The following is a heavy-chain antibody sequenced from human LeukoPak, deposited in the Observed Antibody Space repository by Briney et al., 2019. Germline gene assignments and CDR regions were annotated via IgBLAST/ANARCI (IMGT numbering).Heavy chain of an antibody. CDR1: GYTFTGYH. J-gene: IGHJ4*02. V-gene: IGHV1-24*01. Sequence: GASVKVSCKASGYTFTGYHVHWVRQAPGQGLEWMGGFDPEDGETIYAQKFQGRVTMTEDTSTDTAYMELSSLRSEDTAVYYCATAGFRYYYDSSGHYHDYWGQGTLVTVSS. CDR3: ATAGFRYYYDSSGHYHDY. CDR2: FDPEDGET. D-gene: IGHD3-22*01.